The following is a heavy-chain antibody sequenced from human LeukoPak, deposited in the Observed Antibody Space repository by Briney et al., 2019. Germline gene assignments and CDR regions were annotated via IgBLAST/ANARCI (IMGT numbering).Heavy chain of an antibody. Sequence: ASVKVSCKASGYTFTSYAMHWVRQAPGQRLEWMGWINAGKGNTKYSQKFQGRVTITRDTSASTAYMELSSLRSEDTAVYYCARDQWSSGWYYFDYWGQGTLVTVSS. J-gene: IGHJ4*02. CDR3: ARDQWSSGWYYFDY. V-gene: IGHV1-3*01. D-gene: IGHD6-19*01. CDR1: GYTFTSYA. CDR2: INAGKGNT.